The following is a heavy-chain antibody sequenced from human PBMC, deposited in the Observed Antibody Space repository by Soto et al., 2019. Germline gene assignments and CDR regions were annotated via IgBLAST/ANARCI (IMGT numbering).Heavy chain of an antibody. CDR3: AKGSSYYDSSGHFGY. J-gene: IGHJ4*02. CDR1: GFTFSSYA. D-gene: IGHD3-22*01. Sequence: PGGSLRLSCAASGFTFSSYAMSWVRQAPGKGLEWVSAISGSGGSTYYADSVKGRFTISRDNSKNTLYLQMNSLRAEDTAVYYCAKGSSYYDSSGHFGYWGQGTLVTVSS. V-gene: IGHV3-23*01. CDR2: ISGSGGST.